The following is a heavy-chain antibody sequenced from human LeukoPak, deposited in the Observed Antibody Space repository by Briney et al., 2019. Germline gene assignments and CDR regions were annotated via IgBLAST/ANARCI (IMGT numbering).Heavy chain of an antibody. J-gene: IGHJ4*02. Sequence: SETLSLTCAVYGVSFSGYYWSWLRQPPGRGLEWIGEINHSGSTNYNPSLKSRVTISVDTSKNQFSLKLSSVTAADTAVYYCARGPPRGGAVRYSSGWYVGYWGQGTLVTVSS. V-gene: IGHV4-34*01. CDR3: ARGPPRGGAVRYSSGWYVGY. CDR2: INHSGST. D-gene: IGHD6-19*01. CDR1: GVSFSGYY.